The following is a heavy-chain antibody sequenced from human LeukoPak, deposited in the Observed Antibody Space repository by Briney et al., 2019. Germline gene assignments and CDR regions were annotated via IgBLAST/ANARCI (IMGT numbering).Heavy chain of an antibody. D-gene: IGHD2-2*01. J-gene: IGHJ1*01. CDR2: IYISGSR. CDR3: ASVPESGYCSSTSCYEGSEYFQH. V-gene: IGHV4-59*01. Sequence: SETLSLTCTVSGGSISSYYWSWIRQPPGKGLEWIGYIYISGSRNYNPSLKSRVTISVDTSKNQFSLKLSSVTAADTAVYYCASVPESGYCSSTSCYEGSEYFQHWGQGTLVTVSS. CDR1: GGSISSYY.